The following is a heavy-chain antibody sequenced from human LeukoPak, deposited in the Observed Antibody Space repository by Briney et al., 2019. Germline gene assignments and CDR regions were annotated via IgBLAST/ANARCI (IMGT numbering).Heavy chain of an antibody. D-gene: IGHD2-2*01. CDR1: GCTFSSYW. J-gene: IGHJ5*02. CDR3: ARDRIVVVPAAGGLFNWFDP. CDR2: INTDGSST. V-gene: IGHV3-74*01. Sequence: QPAGSLRLSCAATGCTFSSYWMHWIRQAPGKGLVWVSRINTDGSSTSYADSVKGRFTISRDNAKNTLYLQMNSLRAEDTAVYYCARDRIVVVPAAGGLFNWFDPWGQGTLVTVSS.